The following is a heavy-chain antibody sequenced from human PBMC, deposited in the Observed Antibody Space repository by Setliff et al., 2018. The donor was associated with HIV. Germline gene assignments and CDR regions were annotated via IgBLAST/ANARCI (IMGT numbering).Heavy chain of an antibody. CDR3: VTSSSWSSRLNF. V-gene: IGHV4-34*01. D-gene: IGHD2-2*01. J-gene: IGHJ4*02. Sequence: SETLSLTCAVYGGSFSGYYWTWIRQPPGKGLEWIGDINHRGDTKYNPSLRSRVIISVDTSKNQFSLKLTSVTAADTAVYYCVTSSSWSSRLNFWGPGMLVTVSS. CDR1: GGSFSGYY. CDR2: INHRGDT.